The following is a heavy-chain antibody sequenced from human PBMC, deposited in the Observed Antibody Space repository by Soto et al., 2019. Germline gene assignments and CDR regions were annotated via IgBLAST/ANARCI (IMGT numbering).Heavy chain of an antibody. V-gene: IGHV4-30-2*01. J-gene: IGHJ4*02. D-gene: IGHD4-4*01. CDR1: GGSMKSGGYS. Sequence: PSETLALTSAVSGGSMKSGGYSWSWIRQPPGKGLEWIGYFYHSGSTYADSVKGRFTISRDNAKNTLYLQMNSLRAEDTAVYYCARGSNHFDYWGQGTLVTVSS. CDR2: FYHSGST. CDR3: ARGSNHFDY.